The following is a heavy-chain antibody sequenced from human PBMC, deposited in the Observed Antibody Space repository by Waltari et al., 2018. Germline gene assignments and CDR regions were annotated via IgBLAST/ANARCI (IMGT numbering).Heavy chain of an antibody. Sequence: QVHLVQSGAEVQKPGASVRVSCKASGYIFTDYAMHWGRQAPGQRPEWLGWISTGNGNTSYSQKFKGRISITRDTSANTVFLQLSSLRFEDTAVYYCARPTYSATDIWGPGTAVIVSS. V-gene: IGHV1-3*04. CDR3: ARPTYSATDI. CDR1: GYIFTDYA. J-gene: IGHJ6*02. D-gene: IGHD3-16*01. CDR2: ISTGNGNT.